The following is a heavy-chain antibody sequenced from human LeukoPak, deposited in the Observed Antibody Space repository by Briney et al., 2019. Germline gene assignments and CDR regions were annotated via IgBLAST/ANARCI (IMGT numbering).Heavy chain of an antibody. V-gene: IGHV4-61*02. Sequence: PSETLPLTCTVSGGSISSGSYYWSWIRQPAGKGLEWIGRIYTSGSTNYNPSLKSRVTISVDTSKNQFSLKLSSVTAADTAVYYCAREAVANDAFDIWSQGTMVTVSS. J-gene: IGHJ3*02. D-gene: IGHD5-12*01. CDR2: IYTSGST. CDR1: GGSISSGSYY. CDR3: AREAVANDAFDI.